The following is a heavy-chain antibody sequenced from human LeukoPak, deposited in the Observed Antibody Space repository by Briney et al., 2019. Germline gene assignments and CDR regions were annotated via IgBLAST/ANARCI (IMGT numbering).Heavy chain of an antibody. D-gene: IGHD6-13*01. Sequence: GGSLRLSCAAPGFTFSDHYMDWVRQAPGKGLEWVGRTRNKANSYTTEYAASVKGRFTTSRDDSKNSLYLQMNSLKTEDTAVYYCARATDSSSWYSPPYFDYWGQGTLVTVSS. V-gene: IGHV3-72*01. CDR3: ARATDSSSWYSPPYFDY. CDR2: TRNKANSYTT. J-gene: IGHJ4*02. CDR1: GFTFSDHY.